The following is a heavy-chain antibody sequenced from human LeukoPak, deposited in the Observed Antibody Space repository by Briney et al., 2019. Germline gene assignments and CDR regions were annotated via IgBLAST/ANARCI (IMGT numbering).Heavy chain of an antibody. D-gene: IGHD6-19*01. J-gene: IGHJ3*01. V-gene: IGHV3-30-3*01. CDR3: ARDRLAVHDAFDV. CDR2: ISYDGSNK. Sequence: GGSLRLSCAASGFTFSSYAMHWVRQAPGKGLEWVAVISYDGSNKYYADSVKGRFTISRDNSKNTLYLQMNSLRAEDTAVYYCARDRLAVHDAFDVWGQGTMVSVSS. CDR1: GFTFSSYA.